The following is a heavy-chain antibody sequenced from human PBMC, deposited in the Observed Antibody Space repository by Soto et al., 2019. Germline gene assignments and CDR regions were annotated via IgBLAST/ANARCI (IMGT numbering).Heavy chain of an antibody. Sequence: ASVKVSCKASGYTFTSYGISWVRQAPGQGLEWMGWISAYNGNTNYAQKLQGRVTMTTDTSTSTAYMELRSLRSDDTAVYYCARDGSKSDIVVVPAAIQPKYYYYYYMDVWGKGTTVTVSS. CDR2: ISAYNGNT. D-gene: IGHD2-2*01. CDR1: GYTFTSYG. J-gene: IGHJ6*03. CDR3: ARDGSKSDIVVVPAAIQPKYYYYYYMDV. V-gene: IGHV1-18*01.